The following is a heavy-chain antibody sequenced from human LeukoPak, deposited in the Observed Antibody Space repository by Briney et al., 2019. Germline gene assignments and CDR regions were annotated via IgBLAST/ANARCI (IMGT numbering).Heavy chain of an antibody. CDR3: ASLGWELPTPPDFDY. D-gene: IGHD1-26*01. CDR2: IYHSGST. Sequence: PSGTLSLTCAVSGGSISSSNWWSWVRQPPGKGLEWIGEIYHSGSTNYNPSLKSRVTISVDKSKNQFSLKLSSVTAADTAVYYCASLGWELPTPPDFDYWGRGTLVTVSS. J-gene: IGHJ4*02. V-gene: IGHV4-4*02. CDR1: GGSISSSNW.